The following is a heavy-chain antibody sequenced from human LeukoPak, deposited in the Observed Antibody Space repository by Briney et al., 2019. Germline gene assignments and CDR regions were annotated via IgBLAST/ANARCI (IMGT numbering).Heavy chain of an antibody. CDR3: ARVNSRYSGYDYYFDY. D-gene: IGHD5-12*01. CDR2: IWYDGTNK. Sequence: GGSLRLSCAASGFTFSSYGIHWVRQAPGKGLEWVALIWYDGTNKYYAGSVKGRFTISRDNSKSTLYLQMNSLRAGDTAVYYCARVNSRYSGYDYYFDYWGQGTLVTVSS. V-gene: IGHV3-33*08. CDR1: GFTFSSYG. J-gene: IGHJ4*02.